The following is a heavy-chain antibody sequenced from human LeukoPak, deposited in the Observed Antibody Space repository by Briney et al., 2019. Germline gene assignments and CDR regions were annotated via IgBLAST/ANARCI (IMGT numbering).Heavy chain of an antibody. J-gene: IGHJ4*02. CDR2: INTDGSTI. V-gene: IGHV3-74*01. D-gene: IGHD2-2*01. CDR1: GFTFSSYA. Sequence: GGSLRLSCAASGFTFSSYAMHWVRQAPGKGLVWVSRINTDGSTITYADSVKGRFTISRDNAKNTLYLQMNSLRGEDTAVYFCARERKSSTSMDYWGQGTLVTVSS. CDR3: ARERKSSTSMDY.